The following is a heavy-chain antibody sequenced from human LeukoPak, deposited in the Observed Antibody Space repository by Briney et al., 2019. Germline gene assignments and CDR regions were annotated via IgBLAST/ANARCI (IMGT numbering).Heavy chain of an antibody. CDR2: IYHSGST. CDR3: ARRRERRRTDRFDYFDY. CDR1: GGSISSSNW. Sequence: PSGALSLTCAVSGGSISSSNWWSWVRQPPGKGLEWIGEIYHSGSTNYNPSLKSRVTISVDKSKNQFSLKLSSVTAADTAVYYCARRRERRRTDRFDYFDYWGQGALVAVSS. J-gene: IGHJ4*02. V-gene: IGHV4-4*02. D-gene: IGHD1-26*01.